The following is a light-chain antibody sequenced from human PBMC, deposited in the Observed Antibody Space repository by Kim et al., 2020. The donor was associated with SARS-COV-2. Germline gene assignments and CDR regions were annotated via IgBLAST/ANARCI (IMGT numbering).Light chain of an antibody. CDR1: TLLEKQ. V-gene: IGLV3-25*03. CDR3: QSADGSGTYV. Sequence: SYELTQPPSLSVSPGQTARITCSGDTLLEKQTYWYQQKSGQAPLLVIYKDNERPSGFPGRFSGSSSGTTDTLTICGVQAEDDADYYCQSADGSGTYVFGAGTKVTVL. CDR2: KDN. J-gene: IGLJ1*01.